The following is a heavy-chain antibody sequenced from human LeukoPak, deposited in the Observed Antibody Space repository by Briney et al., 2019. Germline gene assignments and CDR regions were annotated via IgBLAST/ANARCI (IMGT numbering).Heavy chain of an antibody. D-gene: IGHD2-21*02. CDR2: ITNNGGST. Sequence: GGSLRLSCAASGFTFSNYAMHWVRQAPGKGLEYVSAITNNGGSTYYANSVKGRFTISRDNSKNTLYPQMGSLRAEDMAVYYCARDRGAYCGGDCFNYYFDYWGQGTLVTVSS. J-gene: IGHJ4*02. CDR3: ARDRGAYCGGDCFNYYFDY. CDR1: GFTFSNYA. V-gene: IGHV3-64*01.